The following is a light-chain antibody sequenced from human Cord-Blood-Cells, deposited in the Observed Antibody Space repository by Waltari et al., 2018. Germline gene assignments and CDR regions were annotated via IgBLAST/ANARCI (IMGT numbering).Light chain of an antibody. CDR1: QRVSSY. Sequence: EIVLTQSPATLSLSPGERATLSCRASQRVSSYLAWYQQKPGQAPRLLIDDASNRATGIPARFSGSGSVTDFTLTISSLEPEDFAVYYCQQRSNWPPMYTFGQGTKLEI. CDR3: QQRSNWPPMYT. CDR2: DAS. V-gene: IGKV3-11*01. J-gene: IGKJ2*01.